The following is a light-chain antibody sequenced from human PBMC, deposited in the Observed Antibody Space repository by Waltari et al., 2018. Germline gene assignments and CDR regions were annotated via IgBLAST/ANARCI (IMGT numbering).Light chain of an antibody. V-gene: IGKV1-27*01. CDR2: AAS. CDR3: QSYYNVPIT. CDR1: QGISSS. Sequence: DIQVTQSPSSLSASVGDRVTITCRASQGISSSLAWYQQKPGTSPKLLIYAASTLQSGVPSRFSGGGSGTDFTLNINNLQPEDVSTYYCQSYYNVPITFGGGTRVEI. J-gene: IGKJ4*01.